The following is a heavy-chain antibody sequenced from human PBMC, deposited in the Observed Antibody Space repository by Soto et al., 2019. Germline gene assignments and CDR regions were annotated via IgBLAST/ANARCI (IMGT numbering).Heavy chain of an antibody. V-gene: IGHV3-23*01. Sequence: GGSLTLSCAASGFTFSSYAMSWVRQAPGKGLEWVSAISGSGGSTYYADSVKGRFTISRDNSKNTLYLQMNSLRAEDTAVYYFAKSRTLISPRHYGIGVWGQGTTVTVSS. CDR2: ISGSGGST. J-gene: IGHJ6*02. D-gene: IGHD2-15*01. CDR3: AKSRTLISPRHYGIGV. CDR1: GFTFSSYA.